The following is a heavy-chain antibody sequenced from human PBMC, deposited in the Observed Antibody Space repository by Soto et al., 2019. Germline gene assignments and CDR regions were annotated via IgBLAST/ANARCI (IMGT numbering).Heavy chain of an antibody. J-gene: IGHJ4*02. CDR1: GFTFKTYE. Sequence: EVQLVESGGGLVQPGESLRLSCAASGFTFKTYEMNWVRQAPGKGLEWVAYISCRGSSTFYADSVKGRFSISRDNDNDSVSLLMNNLRVDDTAVYYCARDRGYNTGWYGGALDFWGQGTLVTVSS. V-gene: IGHV3-48*03. CDR3: ARDRGYNTGWYGGALDF. CDR2: ISCRGSST. D-gene: IGHD6-19*01.